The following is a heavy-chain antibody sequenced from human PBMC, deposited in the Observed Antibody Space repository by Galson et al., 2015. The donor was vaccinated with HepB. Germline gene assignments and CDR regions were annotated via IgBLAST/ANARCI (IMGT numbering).Heavy chain of an antibody. CDR2: INPNSGGT. D-gene: IGHD6-6*01. Sequence: SCKASGYTFTGYYMHWVRQAPGQGLEWMGRINPNSGGTNYAQKFQGRVTMTRDTSISTAYMELSRLRSDDTAVYYCARVSIAARGGLHYWGQGTLVTVSS. J-gene: IGHJ4*02. CDR3: ARVSIAARGGLHY. CDR1: GYTFTGYY. V-gene: IGHV1-2*06.